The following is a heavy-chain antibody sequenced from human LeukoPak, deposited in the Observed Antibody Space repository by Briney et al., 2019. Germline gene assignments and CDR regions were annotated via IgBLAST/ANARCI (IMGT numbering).Heavy chain of an antibody. Sequence: GGSLRLSCAASGFTFSSYSMNWVRQAPGKGLEWVSYISSSSSTIYYADSVKGRFTISRDNAKNSLYLQMNSLRAEDTAVYYCAKAVSYNWNLFFDYWGRGTLVTVSS. D-gene: IGHD1-20*01. CDR3: AKAVSYNWNLFFDY. J-gene: IGHJ4*02. CDR2: ISSSSSTI. V-gene: IGHV3-48*01. CDR1: GFTFSSYS.